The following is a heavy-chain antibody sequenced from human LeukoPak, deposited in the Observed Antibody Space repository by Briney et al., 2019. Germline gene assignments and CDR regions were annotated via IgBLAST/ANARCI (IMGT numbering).Heavy chain of an antibody. CDR3: ARHGSMSFTPLVY. D-gene: IGHD2-15*01. V-gene: IGHV5-51*01. J-gene: IGHJ4*02. Sequence: GESLRISCEASGYPFTSYWIGWVRPMPGRGLEWMGFIYPDESDTKYRPSFQGQVTISPDKSIKTASLEWRSLKAADTAMYYCARHGSMSFTPLVYWGQGTLVTVTP. CDR2: IYPDESDT. CDR1: GYPFTSYW.